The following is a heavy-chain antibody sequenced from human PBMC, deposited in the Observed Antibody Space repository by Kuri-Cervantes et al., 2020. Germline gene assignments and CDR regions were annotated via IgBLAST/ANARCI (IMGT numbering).Heavy chain of an antibody. CDR1: GFTFSSYS. Sequence: LSLTCAASGFTFSSYSMNWVRQAPGKGLEWVSYISSSSSTIYYADSVKGRFTISRDNAKNSLYLQMNSLRAEDTAVYYCARDHQYSSGWYGAGYYYYYYMDVWGKGTTVTVSS. V-gene: IGHV3-48*01. CDR3: ARDHQYSSGWYGAGYYYYYYMDV. CDR2: ISSSSSTI. J-gene: IGHJ6*03. D-gene: IGHD6-19*01.